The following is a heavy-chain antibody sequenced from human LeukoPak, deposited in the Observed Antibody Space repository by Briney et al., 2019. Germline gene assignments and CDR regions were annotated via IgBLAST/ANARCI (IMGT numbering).Heavy chain of an antibody. CDR2: ISYDGSNK. CDR1: GFTFSSYG. CDR3: AKDPFDY. J-gene: IGHJ4*02. V-gene: IGHV3-30*18. Sequence: GGSLRLSCTASGFTFSSYGMHWVRQAPGQGLEWVAVISYDGSNKYYADSVKGRSTISRDNSKNTLYLQMNSLRAEDTAVYYCAKDPFDYWGQGTLVTVSS.